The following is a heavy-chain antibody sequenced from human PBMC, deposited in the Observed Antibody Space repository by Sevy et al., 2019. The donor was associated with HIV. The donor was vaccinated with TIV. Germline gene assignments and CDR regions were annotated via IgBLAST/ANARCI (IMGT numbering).Heavy chain of an antibody. CDR2: ITSSGDTT. CDR1: GFTFGNYA. Sequence: GGSLRLSCAVSGFTFGNYAMSWVRQAPGKGLEWVSSITSSGDTTYYTDSVKGRFTISRDNSKNTLYLQMNSLRAEDTAVYFCAKEQGYYYDRTGKYYFDYWGQGTLVTVSS. D-gene: IGHD3-22*01. CDR3: AKEQGYYYDRTGKYYFDY. J-gene: IGHJ4*02. V-gene: IGHV3-23*01.